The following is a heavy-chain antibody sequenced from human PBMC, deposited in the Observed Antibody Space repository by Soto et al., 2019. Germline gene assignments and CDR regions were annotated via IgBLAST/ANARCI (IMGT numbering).Heavy chain of an antibody. CDR3: ARDYYDFWSGYYYIGNIGYFDY. CDR1: GFTFSDYY. D-gene: IGHD3-3*01. Sequence: PGGSLRLSCAASGFTFSDYYMSWIRQAPGKGLEWVSYISSSGSTIYYADSVKGRFTISRDNAKNSLYLQMNSLRAEDTAVYYCARDYYDFWSGYYYIGNIGYFDYWGQATLVTVSS. J-gene: IGHJ4*02. V-gene: IGHV3-11*01. CDR2: ISSSGSTI.